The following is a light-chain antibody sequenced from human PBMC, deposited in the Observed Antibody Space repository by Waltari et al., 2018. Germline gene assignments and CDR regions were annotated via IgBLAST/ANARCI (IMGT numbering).Light chain of an antibody. CDR2: TAS. J-gene: IGKJ5*01. CDR3: QQLNSFPIT. Sequence: DIQLTQSPSFLSASVGDRVTITCRASQGISGFLAWYQQKPGKAPNLLIYTASTLQSGVPSRFSGSGSGTEFTLTISSLQPEDFATYYCQQLNSFPITFDQGTRLEIK. V-gene: IGKV1-9*01. CDR1: QGISGF.